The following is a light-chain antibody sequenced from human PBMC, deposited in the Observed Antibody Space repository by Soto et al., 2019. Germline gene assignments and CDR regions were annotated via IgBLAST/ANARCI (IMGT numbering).Light chain of an antibody. V-gene: IGKV3-20*01. CDR2: DSS. J-gene: IGKJ3*01. CDR3: QQYGSAPFT. CDR1: QSISSSF. Sequence: DIVLTQSPGTLSVSPGERATLSCRASQSISSSFLAWYQQKAGQAPRLLLHDSSDRATGIPDRFSGSGSGTDFTLTISAVEPEDFAVYYCQQYGSAPFTFGPGTKVDIK.